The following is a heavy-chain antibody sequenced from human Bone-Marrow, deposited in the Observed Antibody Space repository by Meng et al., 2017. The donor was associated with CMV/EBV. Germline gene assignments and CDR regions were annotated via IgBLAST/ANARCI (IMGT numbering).Heavy chain of an antibody. D-gene: IGHD2-2*01. CDR2: MNQDGSHK. CDR1: GFTSRTYW. CDR3: ARDRGTVVPAAGVGGYYGMDV. V-gene: IGHV3-7*01. J-gene: IGHJ6*02. Sequence: GESLKISCVASGFTSRTYWMSWVRQAPGKGLEWVANMNQDGSHKYYVDSVKGRFTISADNAKNSLYLQMNSLRAEDTAVYYCARDRGTVVPAAGVGGYYGMDVWGQGTTVTVSS.